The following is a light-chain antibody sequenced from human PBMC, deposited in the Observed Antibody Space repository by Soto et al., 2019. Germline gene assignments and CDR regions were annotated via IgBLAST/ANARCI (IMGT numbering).Light chain of an antibody. Sequence: IQLTQSPSSLSASVGDRVTITCRASQDIAIYLAWYQQKPGEAPKLLIYAASTLYGGVPSRFSGSGSGTDFALTITSLQAEDFATHYSQQLRMYPSTFGGGTKVDI. CDR1: QDIAIY. V-gene: IGKV1-9*01. CDR2: AAS. J-gene: IGKJ4*01. CDR3: QQLRMYPST.